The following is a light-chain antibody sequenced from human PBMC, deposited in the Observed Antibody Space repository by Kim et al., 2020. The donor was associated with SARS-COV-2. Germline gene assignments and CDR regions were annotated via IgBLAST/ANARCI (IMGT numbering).Light chain of an antibody. CDR3: YSYAGSNNFV. CDR1: SSDVGGYNY. J-gene: IGLJ1*01. CDR2: EVF. Sequence: QSALTQPPSASGSPGQSVTISCTGTSSDVGGYNYVSWFQQHPGKAPKLLIYEVFKRPSGVPDRFSGSKSGNTASLTVSRLQAEDEADYYCYSYAGSNNFVFGTGTKVTVL. V-gene: IGLV2-8*01.